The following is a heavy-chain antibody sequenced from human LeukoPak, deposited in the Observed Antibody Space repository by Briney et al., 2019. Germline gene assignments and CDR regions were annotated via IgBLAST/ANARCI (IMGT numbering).Heavy chain of an antibody. CDR2: IGTYNGDT. CDR1: GHTFRNYG. CDR3: SRGRLKRVPFTKVAGALDY. J-gene: IGHJ4*02. Sequence: ASVKASCKASGHTFRNYGITRVRQAPGQRLEWMGWIGTYNGDTDYAQKLQSRVIMTADTSTTTAHMELRSLRSDDTAVYYCSRGRLKRVPFTKVAGALDYWGQGTRVTVSS. D-gene: IGHD6-19*01. V-gene: IGHV1-18*01.